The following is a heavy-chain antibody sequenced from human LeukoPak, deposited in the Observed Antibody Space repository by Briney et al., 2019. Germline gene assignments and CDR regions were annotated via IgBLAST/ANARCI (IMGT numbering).Heavy chain of an antibody. D-gene: IGHD2-15*01. Sequence: GGSLRLSRAASGFTFSGYAMSWVRQAPEKGLEWVSSINAFGASTYYADSVKGRFTISRDNSKSTLYLQMNSLRAEDTAVYYCAKVALGYCSGGSCYYFDYGGQGTLVTVSS. CDR1: GFTFSGYA. CDR3: AKVALGYCSGGSCYYFDY. CDR2: INAFGAST. V-gene: IGHV3-23*01. J-gene: IGHJ4*02.